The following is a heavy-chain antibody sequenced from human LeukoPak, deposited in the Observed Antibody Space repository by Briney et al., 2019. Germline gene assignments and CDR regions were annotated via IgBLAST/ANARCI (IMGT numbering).Heavy chain of an antibody. Sequence: GGSLRLSCAASGFTFSSYAMSWVRQAPGKGLEWVSAISGSGGGTYYADSVKGRFTISSDNSKNTLYLKMNSLRAEDTAVYYCAKTSFRTSSLDYWGQGTLVTVSS. CDR3: AKTSFRTSSLDY. V-gene: IGHV3-23*01. CDR1: GFTFSSYA. J-gene: IGHJ4*02. CDR2: ISGSGGGT. D-gene: IGHD2-2*01.